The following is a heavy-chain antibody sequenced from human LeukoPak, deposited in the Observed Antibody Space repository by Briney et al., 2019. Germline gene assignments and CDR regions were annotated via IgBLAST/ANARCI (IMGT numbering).Heavy chain of an antibody. D-gene: IGHD2-21*02. V-gene: IGHV3-30-3*01. Sequence: GGSLRLSCAASGFTFDDYAMHWVRQAPGKGLEWVAVISYDGSNKYYADSVKGRFTISRDNSKNTLYLQMNSLRAEDTAVYYWGGGDFEFHFDYWGQGTLVTVSS. CDR3: GGGDFEFHFDY. CDR1: GFTFDDYA. CDR2: ISYDGSNK. J-gene: IGHJ4*02.